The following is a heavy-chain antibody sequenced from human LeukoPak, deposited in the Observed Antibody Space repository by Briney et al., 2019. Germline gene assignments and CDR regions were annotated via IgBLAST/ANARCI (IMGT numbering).Heavy chain of an antibody. Sequence: SETLSLTCTVSGGSINNYYWSWIRQPPGKGLECIGYIFSSGITNYNPSLKSRVTISVDTSKNQSSLKLTSVTAADTALYYCARRGSSYFDHWGQGTLVTVSS. CDR2: IFSSGIT. D-gene: IGHD3-16*01. CDR3: ARRGSSYFDH. J-gene: IGHJ4*02. V-gene: IGHV4-4*09. CDR1: GGSINNYY.